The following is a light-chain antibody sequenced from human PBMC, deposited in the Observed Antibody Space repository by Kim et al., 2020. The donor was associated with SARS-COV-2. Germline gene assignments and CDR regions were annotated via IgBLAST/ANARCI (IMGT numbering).Light chain of an antibody. CDR1: SSNSGAGYD. J-gene: IGLJ2*01. CDR3: QSYDSSLSVMV. V-gene: IGLV1-40*01. Sequence: QRVTISCTGTSSNSGAGYDVQWYQQLSGTAPKLLVYDNNKRLSGVPARFSGSKSDTSASLAITGLRAEDEADYYCQSYDSSLSVMVFGGGTQLTVL. CDR2: DNN.